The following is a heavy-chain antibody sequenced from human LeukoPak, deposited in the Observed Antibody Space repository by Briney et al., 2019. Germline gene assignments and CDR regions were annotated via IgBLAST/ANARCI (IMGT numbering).Heavy chain of an antibody. V-gene: IGHV4-39*07. CDR2: IYYSGST. J-gene: IGHJ4*02. CDR1: GGSISSSSYY. CDR3: AGGIGGYGLDY. D-gene: IGHD3-10*01. Sequence: SETLSLTCTVSGGSISSSSYYWGWIRQPPGKGLEWIGSIYYSGSTYYNPSLKSRVTISVDTSKNQFSLKLSSVTAADTAVYYCAGGIGGYGLDYWGQGTLVTVSS.